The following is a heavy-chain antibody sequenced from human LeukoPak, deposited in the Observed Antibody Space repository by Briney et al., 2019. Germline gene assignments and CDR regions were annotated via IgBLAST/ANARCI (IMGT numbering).Heavy chain of an antibody. Sequence: PSETLSLTCTVSGGSISSYYRGWIRQPPGKGLEWIGSIYYSGSTYYNPSLKSRVTISVDTSKNQFSLKLSSVTAADTAVYYCARHPSAYSEFDYWGQGTLVTVSS. V-gene: IGHV4-39*01. CDR1: GGSISSYY. CDR3: ARHPSAYSEFDY. J-gene: IGHJ4*02. CDR2: IYYSGST. D-gene: IGHD6-13*01.